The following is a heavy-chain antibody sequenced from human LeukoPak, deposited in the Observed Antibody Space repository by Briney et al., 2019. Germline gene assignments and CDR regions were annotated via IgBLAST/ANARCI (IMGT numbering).Heavy chain of an antibody. D-gene: IGHD5-18*01. J-gene: IGHJ4*02. CDR1: GYTFTTYY. Sequence: ASVKVSCKASGYTFTTYYIHWVRQAPGQGLEWMGIINPSGGNTNYAQKFQGRVTMTRDLSTSTVYMELSSLRSDDRAVYYCARDRFLGRGYSYGLFDFWGQGTLVTVSS. V-gene: IGHV1-46*01. CDR2: INPSGGNT. CDR3: ARDRFLGRGYSYGLFDF.